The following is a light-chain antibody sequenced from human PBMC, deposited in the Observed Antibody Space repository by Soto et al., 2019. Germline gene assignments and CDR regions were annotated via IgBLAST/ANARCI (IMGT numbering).Light chain of an antibody. CDR1: QSVRDRY. CDR2: DTS. CDR3: QQYYSYPRT. J-gene: IGKJ1*01. V-gene: IGKV3-20*01. Sequence: EIVLTQSPGTLSLSPGERATLSCRASQSVRDRYLAWYQQKPGQAPSLLIYDTSTRATGVPDRFSGSGSGTDFALTISRVEPEDFATYYCQQYYSYPRTFGQGTKVEIK.